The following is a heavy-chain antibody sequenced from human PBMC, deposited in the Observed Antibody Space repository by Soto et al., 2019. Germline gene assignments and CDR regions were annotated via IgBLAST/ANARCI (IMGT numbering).Heavy chain of an antibody. J-gene: IGHJ4*02. V-gene: IGHV3-23*01. D-gene: IGHD2-8*01. CDR3: ARDHLLVHAY. Sequence: GGSLRLSCAASGFTFSNYAINWVRQSPGKGLEWVSVISGSVGSTYYADSVKGRFTITRDNSKNSLYLQMNSLRAEDTAVYYCARDHLLVHAYWGQGTLVTVSS. CDR1: GFTFSNYA. CDR2: ISGSVGST.